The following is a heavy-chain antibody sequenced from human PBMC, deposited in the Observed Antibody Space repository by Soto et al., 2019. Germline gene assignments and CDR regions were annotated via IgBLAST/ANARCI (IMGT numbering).Heavy chain of an antibody. CDR2: VDTDGSGT. CDR3: VRERPGPQHYFHY. J-gene: IGHJ4*02. D-gene: IGHD6-6*01. CDR1: GFIFNSAW. Sequence: GGSLKLAGAASGFIFNSAWMHWVRLAPGKGLAWVSRVDTDGSGTTYADSVKGRFRISRDNAKNMVHLQMNCLRAADSDVECCVRERPGPQHYFHYWCPGLLATGST. V-gene: IGHV3-74*01.